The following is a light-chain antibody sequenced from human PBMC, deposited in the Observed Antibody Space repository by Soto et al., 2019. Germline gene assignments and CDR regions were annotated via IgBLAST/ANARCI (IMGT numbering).Light chain of an antibody. Sequence: IQMTQSPSTLSASVGDRVTITCRASQSISSWLAWYQQKPGKAPKLLIYDASSLESGVPSRFSGSGSGTEFTLTISSLQPDDFATYYCQQYNSYSLTFGGGTRLEIK. J-gene: IGKJ5*01. CDR1: QSISSW. CDR3: QQYNSYSLT. CDR2: DAS. V-gene: IGKV1-5*01.